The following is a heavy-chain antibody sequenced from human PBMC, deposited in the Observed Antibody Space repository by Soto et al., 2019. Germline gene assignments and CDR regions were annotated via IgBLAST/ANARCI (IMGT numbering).Heavy chain of an antibody. V-gene: IGHV3-64*01. Sequence: EVQLVESGGGLVQAGGSLRLSCVASGFTFSNYAMHWVRQAPGKGLEYVSAITSNGGSTYYANSVKGRFTISRDNSKNTLYVQMGSLRAEDMAVYYCARVGAYAYDIWGQGTMVTVSS. CDR2: ITSNGGST. CDR1: GFTFSNYA. CDR3: ARVGAYAYDI. J-gene: IGHJ3*02.